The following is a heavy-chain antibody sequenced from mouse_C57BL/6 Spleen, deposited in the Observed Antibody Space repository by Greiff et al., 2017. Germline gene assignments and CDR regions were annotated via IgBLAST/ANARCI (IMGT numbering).Heavy chain of an antibody. CDR2: ISSGSSTI. V-gene: IGHV5-17*01. CDR3: ARDYSNYVQFAY. Sequence: EVHLVESGGGLVKPGGSLKLSCAASGFTFSDYGMHWVRQAPEKGLEWVAYISSGSSTIYYADTVKGRFTISRDNAKNTLFLQMTSLRSEDTAMYYCARDYSNYVQFAYWGQGTLVTVSA. J-gene: IGHJ3*01. CDR1: GFTFSDYG. D-gene: IGHD2-5*01.